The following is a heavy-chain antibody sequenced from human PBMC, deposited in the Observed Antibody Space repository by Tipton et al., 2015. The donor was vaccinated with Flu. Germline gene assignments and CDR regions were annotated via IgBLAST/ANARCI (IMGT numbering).Heavy chain of an antibody. CDR2: INQDGSVN. CDR1: EFTFDGYA. CDR3: AKDGGLRFLEWLDF. Sequence: GSLRLSCAASEFTFDGYAMHWVRQAPGKGLEWVANINQDGSVNYYVDSVKGRFTISRDNSKNTLYLQMNSLRPEDTALYYCAKDGGLRFLEWLDFRGQGTLVTVSS. J-gene: IGHJ4*02. V-gene: IGHV3-7*01. D-gene: IGHD3-3*01.